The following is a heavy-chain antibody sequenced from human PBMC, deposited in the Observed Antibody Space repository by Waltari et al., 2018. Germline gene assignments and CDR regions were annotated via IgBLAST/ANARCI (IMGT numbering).Heavy chain of an antibody. V-gene: IGHV4-31*03. CDR3: AREAVVVVAALGGFDP. Sequence: QVQLQESGPGLVKPSQTLSLTCTVSGGSISSGGSYWSWLRQHPGKGLEWIGYIYHSGSTYYNPSLKSRVTISVDRSKNQFSLKLSSVTAADTAVYYCAREAVVVVAALGGFDPWGQGTLVTVSS. CDR2: IYHSGST. CDR1: GGSISSGGSY. J-gene: IGHJ5*02. D-gene: IGHD2-15*01.